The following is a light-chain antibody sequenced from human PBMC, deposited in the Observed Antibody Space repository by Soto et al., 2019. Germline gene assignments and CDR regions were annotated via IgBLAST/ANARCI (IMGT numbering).Light chain of an antibody. Sequence: ENVLTQSPGTLSLSPGERATLSCRASQSVSNSYLAWYQQKPGQAPRLLIYDASSRATGIPDRFSGSGSGTDFTLTISRLEPEDFAVYYCQQYGSSPRTFGQGTKVEIK. CDR2: DAS. J-gene: IGKJ1*01. CDR1: QSVSNSY. V-gene: IGKV3-20*01. CDR3: QQYGSSPRT.